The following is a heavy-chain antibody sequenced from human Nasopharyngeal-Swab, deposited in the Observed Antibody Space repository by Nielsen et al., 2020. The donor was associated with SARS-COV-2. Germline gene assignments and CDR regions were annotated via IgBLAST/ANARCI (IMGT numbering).Heavy chain of an antibody. V-gene: IGHV3-11*01. CDR3: ARGGLRGGSDY. D-gene: IGHD3-16*01. CDR2: ISGSGTTI. Sequence: SLKISCAASGFSFSYYYMTWIRQAPGKGLEWVSYISGSGTTIYDADSVKGRFTISRDNAKNSLYLQMNSLRAEETAVYYCARGGLRGGSDYWGQGTLVTVSS. J-gene: IGHJ4*02. CDR1: GFSFSYYY.